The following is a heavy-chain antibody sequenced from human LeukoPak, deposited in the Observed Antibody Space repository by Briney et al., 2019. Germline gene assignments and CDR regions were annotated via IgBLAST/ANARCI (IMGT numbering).Heavy chain of an antibody. J-gene: IGHJ4*02. CDR2: IYSGGST. D-gene: IGHD2-21*02. CDR3: ARAGAYCGGDCYDYYFDY. CDR1: GFTVSSNY. V-gene: IGHV3-53*01. Sequence: GGSLRLSCAASGFTVSSNYMSRVRQAPGKGLEWVSVIYSGGSTYYADSVKGRFTISRDNSKNTLYLQMNSLRAEDTAVYYCARAGAYCGGDCYDYYFDYWGQGTLVTVSS.